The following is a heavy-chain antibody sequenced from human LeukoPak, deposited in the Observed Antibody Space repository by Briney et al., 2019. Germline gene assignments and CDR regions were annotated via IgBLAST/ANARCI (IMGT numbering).Heavy chain of an antibody. Sequence: GGSLRLSCAASGFTFSSYGMHWVRQAPGKGLEWVAFIRYDGSNKYYADSVKGRFTISRDSSKNTLYLQMNSLRAEDTAVYYCAKVYYDFWSGPERVRYYYYMDVWGKGTTVTVSS. CDR3: AKVYYDFWSGPERVRYYYYMDV. D-gene: IGHD3-3*01. V-gene: IGHV3-30*02. CDR1: GFTFSSYG. CDR2: IRYDGSNK. J-gene: IGHJ6*03.